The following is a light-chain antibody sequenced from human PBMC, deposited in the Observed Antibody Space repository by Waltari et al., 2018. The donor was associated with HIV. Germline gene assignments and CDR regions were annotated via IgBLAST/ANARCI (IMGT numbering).Light chain of an antibody. V-gene: IGLV2-14*01. CDR2: EVS. CDR1: SSDVGGYNY. Sequence: QSALTQPASVSGSPGQSITISCTGTSSDVGGYNYVSWYQQHPGKAPKFMIYEVSNRPSGVSNRFTGSKSGNTASRTISGLQAEDEADYYCSSYTSSSTYWVFGGGTKLTVL. CDR3: SSYTSSSTYWV. J-gene: IGLJ3*02.